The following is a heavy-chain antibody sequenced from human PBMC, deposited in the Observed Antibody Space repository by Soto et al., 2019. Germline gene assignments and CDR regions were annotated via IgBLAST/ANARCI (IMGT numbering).Heavy chain of an antibody. CDR3: ARDKDGYFDY. J-gene: IGHJ4*02. CDR1: GFTFNRHG. CDR2: IWHDGSQK. Sequence: QVQLVESGGGVVQPGRSLRLNCAAPGFTFNRHGMHWVRQAPGKGLEWVAVIWHDGSQKHYADSVKGRYTISRDNSKNTVSLQMNSLRAEDTAIFYCARDKDGYFDYWGQGIPVTVSS. V-gene: IGHV3-33*01.